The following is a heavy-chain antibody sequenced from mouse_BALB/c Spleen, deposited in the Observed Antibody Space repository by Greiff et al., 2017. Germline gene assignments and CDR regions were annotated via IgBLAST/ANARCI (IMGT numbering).Heavy chain of an antibody. D-gene: IGHD1-1*01. CDR3: ARDATVSYFDY. CDR2: INSNGGST. V-gene: IGHV5-6-3*01. Sequence: EVQRVESGGGLVQPGGSLKLSCAASGFTFSSYGMSWVRQTPDKRLELVATINSNGGSTYYPDSVKGRFTISRDNAKNTLYLQMSSLKSEDTAMYYCARDATVSYFDYWGQGTTLTVSS. J-gene: IGHJ2*01. CDR1: GFTFSSYG.